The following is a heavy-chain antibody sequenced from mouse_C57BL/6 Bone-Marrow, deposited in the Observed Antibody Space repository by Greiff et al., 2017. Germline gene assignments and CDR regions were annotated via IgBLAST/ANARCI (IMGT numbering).Heavy chain of an antibody. CDR3: ARHGGGYGRETLYAMDY. V-gene: IGHV5-15*01. CDR2: ISNLAYSI. CDR1: GFTFSDYG. D-gene: IGHD1-1*01. Sequence: EVHLVESGGGLVQPGGSLKLSCAASGFTFSDYGMAWVRQAPRKGPEWVAFISNLAYSIYYADTVTGRFTISRENAKNPLYLEMSSLRSEDTAMYYCARHGGGYGRETLYAMDYWGQGTSVTVSS. J-gene: IGHJ4*01.